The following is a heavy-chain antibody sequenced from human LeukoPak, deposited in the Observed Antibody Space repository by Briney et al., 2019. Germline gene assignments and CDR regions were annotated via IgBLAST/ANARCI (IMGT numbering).Heavy chain of an antibody. D-gene: IGHD2-2*01. Sequence: ASVKVSCKASGYTFTSYGISRVRQAPGQGLEWMGWISAYNGNTNYALKRQGSVTMTTDTSTSTAYMELRSLRSDDTAVYYCATPGELGYCSSTSCYKYYYYGMDVWGQGTTVTVSS. CDR3: ATPGELGYCSSTSCYKYYYYGMDV. CDR2: ISAYNGNT. J-gene: IGHJ6*02. CDR1: GYTFTSYG. V-gene: IGHV1-18*01.